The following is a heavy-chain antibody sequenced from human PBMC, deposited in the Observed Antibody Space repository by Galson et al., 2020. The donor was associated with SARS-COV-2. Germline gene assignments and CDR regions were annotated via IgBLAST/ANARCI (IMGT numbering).Heavy chain of an antibody. CDR1: AFTFSSYA. D-gene: IGHD1-1*01. Sequence: GGSLRLSCAASAFTFSSYAMHWVRQAPGKGLEWVALISFDGNNTFYADSVKGRFTISRDNSKNTLYLEMNSLRAEDTAVYYCAKRGGLPTGSDNWFAPWGQGTLVTVSS. CDR2: ISFDGNNT. J-gene: IGHJ5*02. V-gene: IGHV3-30-3*02. CDR3: AKRGGLPTGSDNWFAP.